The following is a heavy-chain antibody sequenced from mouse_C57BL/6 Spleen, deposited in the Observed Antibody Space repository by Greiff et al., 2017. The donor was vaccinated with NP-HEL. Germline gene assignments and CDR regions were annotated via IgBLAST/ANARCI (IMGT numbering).Heavy chain of an antibody. J-gene: IGHJ1*03. CDR1: GYTFTDYN. Sequence: EVQLQQSGPELVKPGASVKIPCKASGYTFTDYNMDWVKQSHGKSLEWIGDINPNNGGTIYNLKFKGKATLTVDKSSSTAYMELRSLTSEDTAVYYCARKEDDYDVYFDVWGTGTTVTVSS. D-gene: IGHD2-4*01. V-gene: IGHV1-18*01. CDR3: ARKEDDYDVYFDV. CDR2: INPNNGGT.